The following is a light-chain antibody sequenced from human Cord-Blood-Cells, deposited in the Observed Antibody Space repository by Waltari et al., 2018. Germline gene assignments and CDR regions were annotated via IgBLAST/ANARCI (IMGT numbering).Light chain of an antibody. Sequence: EIVMTQSPPPLSVSPGERATLSCRASQSVSSNLAWYQQKPGQAPRPLIYGASTRATGIPARFSGSGSGTEFTLTISSLQSEDFAVYYCQQYNNWPPVTFGGGTKVEIK. CDR2: GAS. J-gene: IGKJ4*01. V-gene: IGKV3-15*01. CDR3: QQYNNWPPVT. CDR1: QSVSSN.